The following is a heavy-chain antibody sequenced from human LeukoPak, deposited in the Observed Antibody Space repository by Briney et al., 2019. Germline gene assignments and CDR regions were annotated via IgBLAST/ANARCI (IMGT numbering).Heavy chain of an antibody. CDR3: ARSYPKSGSYPFDY. J-gene: IGHJ4*02. CDR1: GFTFSSYS. CDR2: ISSSSSYI. Sequence: GGSLRHSCVASGFTFSSYSMNWVREAPGKGLECVSYISSSSSYIYYADAVKGRFTISRDNAKNSLYLQMNSLRAEDTAVYYCARSYPKSGSYPFDYWGQGTLVTVSS. D-gene: IGHD3-10*01. V-gene: IGHV3-21*01.